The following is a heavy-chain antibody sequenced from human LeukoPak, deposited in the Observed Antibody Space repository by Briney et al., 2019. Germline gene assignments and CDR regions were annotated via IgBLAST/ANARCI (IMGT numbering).Heavy chain of an antibody. J-gene: IGHJ4*02. D-gene: IGHD5-24*01. V-gene: IGHV3-43*01. CDR2: ISWDGGST. Sequence: GGSLRLPCAASGFTFDDYTMHWVRQAPGKGLEWVSLISWDGGSTYYADSVKGRFTISRDNSKNSLYLQMNSLRTEDTALYYCAKDFTGVEMATIESDYFDYWGQGTLVTVSS. CDR1: GFTFDDYT. CDR3: AKDFTGVEMATIESDYFDY.